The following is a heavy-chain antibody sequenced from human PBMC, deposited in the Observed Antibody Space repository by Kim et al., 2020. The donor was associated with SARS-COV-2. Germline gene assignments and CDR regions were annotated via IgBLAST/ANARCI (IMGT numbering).Heavy chain of an antibody. Sequence: GGSLRLSCAASGFTFSCSAIQWVRQASEKGLEWVGRIRTKTYNYATTYGASVKGRFTISRDDSKNTAYLQVNSLKTEDMAVYYCASFSDSGGTGFWGQGTLVTVSS. D-gene: IGHD3-10*01. CDR3: ASFSDSGGTGF. V-gene: IGHV3-73*01. J-gene: IGHJ4*02. CDR1: GFTFSCSA. CDR2: IRTKTYNYAT.